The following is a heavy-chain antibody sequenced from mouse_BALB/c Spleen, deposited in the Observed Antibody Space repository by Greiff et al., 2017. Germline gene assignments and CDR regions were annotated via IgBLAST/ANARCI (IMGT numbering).Heavy chain of an antibody. D-gene: IGHD2-4*01. CDR3: ARALMITTAYYAMDY. J-gene: IGHJ4*01. V-gene: IGHV1-7*01. Sequence: VQGVESGAELAKPGASVKMSCKASGYTFTSYWMHWVKQRPGQGLEWIGYINPSTGYTEYNQKFKDKATLTADKSSSTAYMQLSSLTSEDSAVYYCARALMITTAYYAMDYWGQGTSVTVSS. CDR2: INPSTGYT. CDR1: GYTFTSYW.